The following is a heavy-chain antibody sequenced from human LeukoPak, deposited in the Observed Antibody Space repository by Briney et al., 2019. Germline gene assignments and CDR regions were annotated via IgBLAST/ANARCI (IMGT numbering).Heavy chain of an antibody. CDR3: ARVLVVGTTYNFDS. Sequence: SETLSLTCAVYGGSLSGYYLSWIRQPPGKGLEWIGEINHSESTNYNPSLKSRVTISVDTSKNQFSLRLSSVTAADTAVYYCARVLVVGTTYNFDSWGQGTLVTVSS. D-gene: IGHD2-15*01. CDR2: INHSEST. J-gene: IGHJ4*02. CDR1: GGSLSGYY. V-gene: IGHV4-34*01.